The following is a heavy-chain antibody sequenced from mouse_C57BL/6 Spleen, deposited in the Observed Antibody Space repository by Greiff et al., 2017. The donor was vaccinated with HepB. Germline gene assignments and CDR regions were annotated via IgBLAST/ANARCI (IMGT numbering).Heavy chain of an antibody. V-gene: IGHV1-18*01. CDR3: ARGGDYGSSYRYYFDY. Sequence: EVQGVESGPELVKPGASVKIPCKASGYTFTDYNMDWVKQSHGKSLEWIGDINPNNGGTIYNQKFKGKATLTVDKSSSTAYMELRSLTSEDTAVYYCARGGDYGSSYRYYFDYWGQGTTLTVSS. D-gene: IGHD1-1*01. J-gene: IGHJ2*01. CDR2: INPNNGGT. CDR1: GYTFTDYN.